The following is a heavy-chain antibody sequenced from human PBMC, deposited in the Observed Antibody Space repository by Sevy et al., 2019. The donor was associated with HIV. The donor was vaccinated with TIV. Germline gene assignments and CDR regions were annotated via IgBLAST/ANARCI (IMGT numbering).Heavy chain of an antibody. D-gene: IGHD2-2*01. CDR2: IYYSGST. CDR1: GGSISSGDYY. CDR3: ARTSMGYYGMDV. Sequence: SETLSLTCTVSGGSISSGDYYWSWIRQPPGKGLEWIGYIYYSGSTYYNPSLKCRVTISVDTSKNQFSLKLSSVTAADTAVYYCARTSMGYYGMDVWGQGTTVTVSS. V-gene: IGHV4-30-4*01. J-gene: IGHJ6*02.